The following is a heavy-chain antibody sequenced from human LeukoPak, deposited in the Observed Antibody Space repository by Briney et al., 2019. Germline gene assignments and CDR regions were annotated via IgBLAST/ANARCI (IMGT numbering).Heavy chain of an antibody. V-gene: IGHV3-15*01. CDR1: GVTSNNAW. CDR3: STDLSCIAVANCDCCDP. Sequence: RGSLRLSCAAAGVTSNNAWMNWVRQAPGKGLEWVGRVNRKTAGATTEYAAAVKGRFAISRDDSKNSVYLQMNSLKTGETGVYYCSTDLSCIAVANCDCCDPGGQGTVVSVSS. CDR2: VNRKTAGATT. J-gene: IGHJ5*02. D-gene: IGHD6-19*01.